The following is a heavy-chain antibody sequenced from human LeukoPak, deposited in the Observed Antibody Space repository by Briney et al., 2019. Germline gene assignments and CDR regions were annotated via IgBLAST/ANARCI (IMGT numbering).Heavy chain of an antibody. CDR1: GYTFTSYG. Sequence: ASVKLSCKASGYTFTSYGISWVRQAPGQGLEWMGWISAYNGNTNYAQKLQGRVTMTTDTSTSTAYMELRSLRSDDTAVYYCARPGAGIVAPHYYYYGMDVWGQGTTVTVSS. D-gene: IGHD6-19*01. CDR2: ISAYNGNT. CDR3: ARPGAGIVAPHYYYYGMDV. V-gene: IGHV1-18*01. J-gene: IGHJ6*02.